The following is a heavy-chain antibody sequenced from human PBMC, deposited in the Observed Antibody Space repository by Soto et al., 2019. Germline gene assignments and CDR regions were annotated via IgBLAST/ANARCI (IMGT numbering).Heavy chain of an antibody. J-gene: IGHJ4*02. CDR1: GGTFSTYA. CDR3: ASGIQLWLRRITNGYSG. Sequence: QVQLVQSGAEVKKPESSVKVSCKAPGGTFSTYAISWVRQAPGQGLEWMGGIIPMFGTANYAQRFQDRVTITADESPNTIYMELSSLRSEDTAVQFCASGIQLWLRRITNGYSGWGQGTLVTVSS. D-gene: IGHD5-12*01. V-gene: IGHV1-69*12. CDR2: IIPMFGTA.